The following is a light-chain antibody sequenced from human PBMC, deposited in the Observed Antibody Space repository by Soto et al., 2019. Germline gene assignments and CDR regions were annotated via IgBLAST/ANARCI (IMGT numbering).Light chain of an antibody. V-gene: IGLV1-40*01. CDR2: GNN. CDR3: QSYDTSLSGSRV. CDR1: GSNIGAGYD. J-gene: IGLJ3*02. Sequence: QSVLTQPPSVSGAPGQNITISCAGSGSNIGAGYDVQWYQQLPETAPKLLIYGNNNRPSGVPDRFSGSKSGTSASLAITGLQADDDADYYCQSYDTSLSGSRVFGGGTKLTVL.